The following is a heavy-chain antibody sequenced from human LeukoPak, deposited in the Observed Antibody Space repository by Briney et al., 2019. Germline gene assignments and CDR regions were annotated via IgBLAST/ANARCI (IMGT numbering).Heavy chain of an antibody. Sequence: ASVKVSCKASGYTFTGYYMHWVRQAPGQGLEWMGWINPNSGGTNFAQKFQGRVTMTRDTSISTAYMELSRLRSDDTAVYYCARLYSSGWSLSDYWGQGTLVTVSS. CDR1: GYTFTGYY. CDR2: INPNSGGT. CDR3: ARLYSSGWSLSDY. D-gene: IGHD6-19*01. V-gene: IGHV1-2*02. J-gene: IGHJ4*02.